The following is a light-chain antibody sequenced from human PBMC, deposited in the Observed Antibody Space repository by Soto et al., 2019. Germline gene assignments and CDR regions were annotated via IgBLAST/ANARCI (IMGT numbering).Light chain of an antibody. CDR1: SSDVGAYKY. CDR3: NSYAGDIIRFV. Sequence: QSALTQPASVSGSPGQSVTISCTGTSSDVGAYKYVSWYQQHPGKAPKLMIYEVSNRPSGVSNLFTCYKSGNTASLTISGLQADDEADYYCNSYAGDIIRFVFGTGTNVTVL. CDR2: EVS. J-gene: IGLJ1*01. V-gene: IGLV2-14*01.